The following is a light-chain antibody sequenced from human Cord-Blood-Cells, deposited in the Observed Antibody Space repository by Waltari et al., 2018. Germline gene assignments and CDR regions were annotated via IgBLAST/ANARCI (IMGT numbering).Light chain of an antibody. J-gene: IGLJ2*01. V-gene: IGLV2-11*01. CDR1: SSDVGGYNY. Sequence: QSALTQPRSVSGSPGQSVTISYTGTSSDVGGYNYVSWYQQHPGKAPKLMIYDVSERPSGVPDRFSGSKSGNTASLTISGLQAEDEADYYCCSYAGSYTFVFGGGTKLTVL. CDR2: DVS. CDR3: CSYAGSYTFV.